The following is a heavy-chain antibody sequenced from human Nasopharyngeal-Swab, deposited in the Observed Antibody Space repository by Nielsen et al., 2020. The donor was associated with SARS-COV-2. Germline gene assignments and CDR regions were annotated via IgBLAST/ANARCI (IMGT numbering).Heavy chain of an antibody. CDR2: ISGSGGGT. CDR1: GFTFSSYA. Sequence: GESLKISCAASGFTFSSYAMSWVRQAPGKGLEWVSSISGSGGGTYYGDSVKGRFTISRDNSKNTVFLQMNSLRAEDTAVYYCAKDLGSGSYRYFQHWGQGTLVTVSS. J-gene: IGHJ1*01. D-gene: IGHD1-26*01. V-gene: IGHV3-23*01. CDR3: AKDLGSGSYRYFQH.